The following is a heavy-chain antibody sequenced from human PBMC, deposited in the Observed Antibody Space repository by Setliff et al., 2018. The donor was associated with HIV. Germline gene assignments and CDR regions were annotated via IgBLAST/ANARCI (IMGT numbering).Heavy chain of an antibody. CDR1: GGTFSSFG. CDR3: ARGRKQWLVQPRDAFDI. V-gene: IGHV1-69*13. J-gene: IGHJ3*02. D-gene: IGHD6-19*01. CDR2: ISAYNGNT. Sequence: SVKVSCKASGGTFSSFGINWIRQAPGQGLEWMGWISAYNGNTDYAQKFQGRVTLTADESTSIAYMELSSLRAEDTAVYYCARGRKQWLVQPRDAFDIWGQGTMVTVSS.